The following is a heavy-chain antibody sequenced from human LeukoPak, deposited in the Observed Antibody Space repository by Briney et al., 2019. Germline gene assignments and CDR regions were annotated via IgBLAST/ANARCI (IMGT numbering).Heavy chain of an antibody. CDR1: GYTFSNYD. V-gene: IGHV1-8*01. J-gene: IGHJ4*02. Sequence: ASVKVSCKTSGYTFSNYDINWVRQASGQGLEWVGWVNPNTGNTGYAQKFQGRVSLTSVTSMSTAYLELRSLKSEDTAVYYFAKSRYGDLDSWGQGTQVIVSS. D-gene: IGHD5-18*01. CDR3: AKSRYGDLDS. CDR2: VNPNTGNT.